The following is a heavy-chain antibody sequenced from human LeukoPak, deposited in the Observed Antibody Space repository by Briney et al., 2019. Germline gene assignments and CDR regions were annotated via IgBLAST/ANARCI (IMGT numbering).Heavy chain of an antibody. CDR2: INSDGIST. D-gene: IGHD2-2*01. Sequence: GGSLRLSCAASGFTFSNYWMHWVRQAPGKGLVWVSHINSDGISTIYADSVEGRFTISRDNAKNTLYLQMNSLRAEDTAVYYCAKARYCDSTTCRYYVMDVWGQGTTVTVSS. J-gene: IGHJ6*02. V-gene: IGHV3-74*01. CDR1: GFTFSNYW. CDR3: AKARYCDSTTCRYYVMDV.